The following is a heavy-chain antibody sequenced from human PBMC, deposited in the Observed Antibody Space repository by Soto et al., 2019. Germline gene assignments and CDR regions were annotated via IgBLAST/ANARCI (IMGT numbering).Heavy chain of an antibody. CDR1: EFIVSDTY. CDR3: AREPRYCRGGSCSITGDAYDI. J-gene: IGHJ3*02. V-gene: IGHV3-66*01. CDR2: ISNRGDT. Sequence: GPLRHACTASEFIVSDTYVNRVRQAPGKGLEWVSVISNRGDTHYADSVRGRFSLSRDISDNTLHLQMNNLRVEDTAVYYCAREPRYCRGGSCSITGDAYDIWGQGTMVTVS. D-gene: IGHD2-15*01.